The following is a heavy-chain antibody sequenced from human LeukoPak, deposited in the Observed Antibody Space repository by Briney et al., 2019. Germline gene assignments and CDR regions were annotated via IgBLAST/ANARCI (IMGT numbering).Heavy chain of an antibody. CDR1: GFTVSSNY. CDR2: IYSGGST. D-gene: IGHD3-10*01. Sequence: GGSLRLSCAASGFTVSSNYMSWVRQAPGKGLERVSVIYSGGSTYYADSVTGRFTISRDNSKNTLYLQMNSLRAEDTAVYYCANHRYYYGSGSSNYYYMDVWGKGTTVTISS. V-gene: IGHV3-53*01. CDR3: ANHRYYYGSGSSNYYYMDV. J-gene: IGHJ6*03.